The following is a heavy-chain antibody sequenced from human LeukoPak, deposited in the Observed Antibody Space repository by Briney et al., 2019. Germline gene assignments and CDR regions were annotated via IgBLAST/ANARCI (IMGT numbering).Heavy chain of an antibody. Sequence: PGGSLRLSCAASGFTVSSNYMSWVRQAPGKGLEWVANINQDSSEKYYVDSVKGRFTISRDNAKNTLYLQMNSLRAEDTAVYYCARDPYLGSVVTYPGAFDIWGQGTMVTVSS. J-gene: IGHJ3*02. CDR3: ARDPYLGSVVTYPGAFDI. D-gene: IGHD4-23*01. CDR1: GFTVSSNY. V-gene: IGHV3-7*01. CDR2: INQDSSEK.